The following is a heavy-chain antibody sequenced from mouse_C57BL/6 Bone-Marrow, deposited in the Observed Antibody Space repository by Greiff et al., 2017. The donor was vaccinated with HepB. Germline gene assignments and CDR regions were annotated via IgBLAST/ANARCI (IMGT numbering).Heavy chain of an antibody. CDR1: GFTFSDYG. Sequence: DVQLVESGGGLVKPGGSLKLSCAASGFTFSDYGMLWVRQAPEKGLEWVAYISSGSSTIYYADTVKGRFTISRDNAKNTLFLQMTSLMSEDPAMYYCARKRIYDGYPYWYFDVWGTGTTVTVSS. CDR3: ARKRIYDGYPYWYFDV. CDR2: ISSGSSTI. D-gene: IGHD2-3*01. J-gene: IGHJ1*03. V-gene: IGHV5-17*01.